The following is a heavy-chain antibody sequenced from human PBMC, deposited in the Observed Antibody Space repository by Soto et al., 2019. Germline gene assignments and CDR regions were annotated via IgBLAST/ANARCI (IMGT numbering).Heavy chain of an antibody. CDR2: IIPFFGTA. J-gene: IGHJ4*02. D-gene: IGHD3-16*01. CDR1: EAPFSTFG. Sequence: SVKSPARLLEAPFSTFGISWVRQAPGQGLEWMGGIIPFFGTAEYSQKFEDRITITADESTNTVYMDLRSLTSEDTAIYYCARTAPMDAGDKYYYDFWGQGALVTVSS. V-gene: IGHV1-69*13. CDR3: ARTAPMDAGDKYYYDF.